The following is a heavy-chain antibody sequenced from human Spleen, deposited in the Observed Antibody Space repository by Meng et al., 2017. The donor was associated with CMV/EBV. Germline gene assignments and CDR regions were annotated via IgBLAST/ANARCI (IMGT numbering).Heavy chain of an antibody. CDR2: INPDATVR. J-gene: IGHJ5*02. Sequence: GGSLRLSCVVSEFTFSSHWMTWVRQAPGKGLEWLANINPDATVRNYLDSVKGRFTISRDNSKNSVYLQMNSLRADDTAVYYCARDSLELENGWFRPWGQGTLVTVSS. V-gene: IGHV3-7*01. CDR1: EFTFSSHW. D-gene: IGHD3-10*01. CDR3: ARDSLELENGWFRP.